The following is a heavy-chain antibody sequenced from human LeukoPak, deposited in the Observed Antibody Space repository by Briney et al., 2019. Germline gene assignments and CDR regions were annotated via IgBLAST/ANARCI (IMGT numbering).Heavy chain of an antibody. CDR3: AKRGGLSSSSGWYYFDY. CDR2: ISSSGGST. CDR1: GFTFSSYA. V-gene: IGHV3-23*01. J-gene: IGHJ4*02. Sequence: GGSLRLSCAAYGFTFSSYAMSWVRQAPGKGLEWVSAISSSGGSTFNADSVKGRFTISRDNSKNTLYLQMNSLRAEDTAVYYCAKRGGLSSSSGWYYFDYWGQGTLVTVSS. D-gene: IGHD6-6*01.